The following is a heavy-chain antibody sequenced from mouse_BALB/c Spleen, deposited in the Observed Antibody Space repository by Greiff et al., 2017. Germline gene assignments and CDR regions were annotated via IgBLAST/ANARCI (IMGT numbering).Heavy chain of an antibody. J-gene: IGHJ1*01. CDR3: ARPATVVPGYFDV. Sequence: QVQLQQPGAELVKPGASVKLSCKASGYTFTSYWMHWVKQRPGQGLEWIGEINPSNGRTNYNEKFKSKATLTVDKSSSTAYMQLSSLTSEDSAVYYCARPATVVPGYFDVWGAGTTVTVSS. CDR1: GYTFTSYW. CDR2: INPSNGRT. V-gene: IGHV1S81*02. D-gene: IGHD1-1*01.